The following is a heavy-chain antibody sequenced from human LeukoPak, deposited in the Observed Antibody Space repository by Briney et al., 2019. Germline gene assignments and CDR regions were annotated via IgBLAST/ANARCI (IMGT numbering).Heavy chain of an antibody. J-gene: IGHJ4*02. V-gene: IGHV3-7*01. CDR2: IKQDGSEK. CDR3: ARGRFWSGYLYYFDY. CDR1: GFTFSSYW. Sequence: PGGSLRLSCAASGFTFSSYWMSWVRQAPGKGLEWVANIKQDGSEKYYVDSVKGRFTISRDNAKNSLYLQMNSLRAEDTAVYYCARGRFWSGYLYYFDYWGQRTLVTVSS. D-gene: IGHD3-3*01.